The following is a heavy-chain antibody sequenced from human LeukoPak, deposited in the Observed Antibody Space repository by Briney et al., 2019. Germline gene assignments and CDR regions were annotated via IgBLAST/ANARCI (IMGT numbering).Heavy chain of an antibody. CDR1: GFIFSRYG. J-gene: IGHJ3*02. V-gene: IGHV3-23*01. Sequence: GGSLRLSCAASGFIFSRYGMSWVRQAPGKGLEWVSAISGSGGTTYYADSVKGRFTISRDNSKNTLYLQMNSLRAEDTAVYYCARDRDYGDSLWSLDAFDIWGQGTMVTVSS. CDR2: ISGSGGTT. CDR3: ARDRDYGDSLWSLDAFDI. D-gene: IGHD4-17*01.